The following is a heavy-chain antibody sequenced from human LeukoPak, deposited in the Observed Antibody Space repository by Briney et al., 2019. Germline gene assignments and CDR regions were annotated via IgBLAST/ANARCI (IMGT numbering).Heavy chain of an antibody. CDR2: IYYSGST. CDR1: GGSISSYY. J-gene: IGHJ4*02. Sequence: SETLSLTCTVSGGSISSYYWSWIRQPPGKGLEWIGYIYYSGSTYYNPSLKSRVTISVDRSKNQFSLKLSSVTAADTAVYYCARSPAAIFDYWGQGTLVTVSS. D-gene: IGHD2-2*01. CDR3: ARSPAAIFDY. V-gene: IGHV4-59*12.